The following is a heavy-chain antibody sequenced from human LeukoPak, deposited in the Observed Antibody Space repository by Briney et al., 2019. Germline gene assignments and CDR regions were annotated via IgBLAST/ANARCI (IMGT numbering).Heavy chain of an antibody. V-gene: IGHV4-31*03. Sequence: PSEILSLTCTVSGGSISSGGYYWSWIRQHPGKGLEWIGYIYYSGSTYYNPSLKSRVTISVDTSKNQFSLKLSSVTAADTAVYYCARGGDFYPQYYFDYWGQGTLVTVSS. CDR2: IYYSGST. D-gene: IGHD3-3*01. CDR3: ARGGDFYPQYYFDY. J-gene: IGHJ4*02. CDR1: GGSISSGGYY.